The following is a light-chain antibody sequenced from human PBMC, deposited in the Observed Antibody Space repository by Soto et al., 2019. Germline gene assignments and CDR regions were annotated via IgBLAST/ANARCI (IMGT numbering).Light chain of an antibody. CDR3: SSYTTSNTWV. V-gene: IGLV2-14*03. CDR1: SNDVGAFNY. Sequence: QSVLTQPASASGSPGQSITISCTGSSNDVGAFNYVSWYRHSPGEAPKVLIRGVSIRPSGVSIRFSASKSANTASLTISGLQAEDEALYYCSSYTTSNTWVFGGGTKVTVL. J-gene: IGLJ3*02. CDR2: GVS.